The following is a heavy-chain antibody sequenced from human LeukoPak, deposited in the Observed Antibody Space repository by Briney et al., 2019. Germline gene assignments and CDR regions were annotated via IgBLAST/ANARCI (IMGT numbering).Heavy chain of an antibody. J-gene: IGHJ6*03. CDR1: GGSISSYY. D-gene: IGHD3-22*01. CDR2: IYYSGST. V-gene: IGHV4-59*01. Sequence: KPSETLSLTCTVSGGSISSYYWSWIRRPPGKGLEWIGYIYYSGSTNYNPSLKSRVTISVDTSKNQFSLNLSSVTAADTAVYYCARVTYDSSGYYHTYYYYVDVWGNGTTVTVSS. CDR3: ARVTYDSSGYYHTYYYYVDV.